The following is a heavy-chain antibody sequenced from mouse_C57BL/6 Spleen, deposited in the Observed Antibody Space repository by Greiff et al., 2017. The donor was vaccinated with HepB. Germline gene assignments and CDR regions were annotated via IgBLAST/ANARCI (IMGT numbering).Heavy chain of an antibody. CDR3: ARNDYYGSSWYFDV. J-gene: IGHJ1*03. D-gene: IGHD1-1*01. CDR1: GFTFSDYG. V-gene: IGHV5-17*01. CDR2: ISSGSSTI. Sequence: EVQLVESGGGLVKPGGSLKLSCPASGFTFSDYGMHWVRQAPEKGLEWVAYISSGSSTIYYADTVKGRFTISRDNAKNTLFLQMTSLRSEDTAMYYCARNDYYGSSWYFDVWGTGTTVTVSS.